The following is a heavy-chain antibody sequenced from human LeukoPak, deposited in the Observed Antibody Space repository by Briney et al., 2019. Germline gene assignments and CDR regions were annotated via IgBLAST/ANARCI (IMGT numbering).Heavy chain of an antibody. CDR1: GYTFTNYG. CDR3: ARSSDSSTNWFDP. J-gene: IGHJ5*02. Sequence: ASVKVSCKASGYTFTNYGLSWVRQAPGQGLEWMGWISGYNGYTRYAEKVQGRVTMTRDMSTSTVYMELSSLRSEDTAVYYCARSSDSSTNWFDPWGQGTLVTVSS. V-gene: IGHV1-18*01. D-gene: IGHD6-13*01. CDR2: ISGYNGYT.